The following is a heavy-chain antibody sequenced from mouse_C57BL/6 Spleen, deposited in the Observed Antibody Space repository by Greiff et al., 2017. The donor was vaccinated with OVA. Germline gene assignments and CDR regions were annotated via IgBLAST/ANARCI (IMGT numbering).Heavy chain of an antibody. CDR2: ISSGSSTI. D-gene: IGHD2-4*01. CDR3: ARWDYDDYAMDY. J-gene: IGHJ4*01. CDR1: GFTFSDYG. V-gene: IGHV5-17*01. Sequence: EVMLVESGGGLVKPGGSLKLSCAASGFTFSDYGMHWVRQAPEKGLEWVAYISSGSSTIYYADTVKGRFTISRDNAKNTLFLQMTSLRSEDTAMYYCARWDYDDYAMDYWGQGTSVTVSS.